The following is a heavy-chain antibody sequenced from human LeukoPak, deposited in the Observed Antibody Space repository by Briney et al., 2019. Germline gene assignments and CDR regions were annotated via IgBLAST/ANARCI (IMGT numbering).Heavy chain of an antibody. CDR2: IYSGGST. V-gene: IGHV3-53*04. CDR3: ARADPQTSYYYYGMDV. Sequence: GGSLRLSCAASGFTLSSNYMSWVRQAPGKGLERVSVIYSGGSTYYADSVKGRFTISRHNSKNTLYLQMNSLRAEDTAVYYCARADPQTSYYYYGMDVWGQGTTVTVSS. CDR1: GFTLSSNY. J-gene: IGHJ6*02.